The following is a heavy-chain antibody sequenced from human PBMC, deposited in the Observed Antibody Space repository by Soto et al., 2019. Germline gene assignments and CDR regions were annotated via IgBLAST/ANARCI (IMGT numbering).Heavy chain of an antibody. V-gene: IGHV4-34*01. CDR1: GGSFSGYY. D-gene: IGHD2-15*01. CDR2: INPSGGT. CDR3: ATVRASRGQIALAF. Sequence: QVQLHQWGAGLLKPSEIMSLPCGVYGGSFSGYYWNWICQPPGKGLEWIGEINPSGGTNYNPSLKSRVTISADTSKNQLSLKLSSVTAADTAVYYCATVRASRGQIALAFWGQGTLVTV. J-gene: IGHJ4*02.